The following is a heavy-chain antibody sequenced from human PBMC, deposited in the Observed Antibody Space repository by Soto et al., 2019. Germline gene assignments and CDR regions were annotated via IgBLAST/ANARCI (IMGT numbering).Heavy chain of an antibody. V-gene: IGHV4-4*07. Sequence: PSETLSLTCTVSGGSISSYYWSWIRQPAGKGLEWIGRIYTSGGTNYNPSLKSRVTMSVDTSKNQFSLKLSSVTAADTAVYYCARITTVFTIFGTGIIDYWGQGTLVTVSS. CDR3: ARITTVFTIFGTGIIDY. CDR1: GGSISSYY. CDR2: IYTSGGT. J-gene: IGHJ4*02. D-gene: IGHD3-3*01.